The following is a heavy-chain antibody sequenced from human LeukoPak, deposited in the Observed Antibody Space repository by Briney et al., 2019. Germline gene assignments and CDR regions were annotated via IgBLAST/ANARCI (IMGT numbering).Heavy chain of an antibody. Sequence: SETLSLTCAASGYSISSSNWWGWIRQPPGKGLEWIGYIYYSGSTYYNPSLKSRVTMSVDTSKNQFSLKLSSVTAVDTAVYYCVRGTTAYAFDIWGQGTMVTVSS. D-gene: IGHD1-1*01. CDR1: GYSISSSNW. J-gene: IGHJ3*02. CDR2: IYYSGST. V-gene: IGHV4-28*01. CDR3: VRGTTAYAFDI.